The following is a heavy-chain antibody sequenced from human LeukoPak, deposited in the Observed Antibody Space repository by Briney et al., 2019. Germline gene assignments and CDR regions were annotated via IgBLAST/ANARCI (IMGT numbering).Heavy chain of an antibody. V-gene: IGHV4-59*01. D-gene: IGHD3-22*01. CDR1: GGSISSYY. Sequence: SETLSLTCTVSGGSISSYYWSWIRQPPGKGLEWIGYIYYSGNTNCNPALKGRVTMSVDTSKNQFSLKLSSVTAADTTVYYCARDKGEYYDSSGYLDYWGQGTLVTVSS. CDR2: IYYSGNT. J-gene: IGHJ4*02. CDR3: ARDKGEYYDSSGYLDY.